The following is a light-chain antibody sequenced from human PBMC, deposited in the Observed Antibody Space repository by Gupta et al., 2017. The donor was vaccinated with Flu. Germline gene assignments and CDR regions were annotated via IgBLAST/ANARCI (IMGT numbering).Light chain of an antibody. V-gene: IGKV3-11*01. Sequence: VLTQSPATLCLTPGERATLSCRANQSVDIYLAWYKQKFGQAPRLLIYDASHRATGVIVRFSGGGSGTDFTLTISSREPEDFTVYYCQQRGKWPSMYTFGQGTKLEIK. CDR1: QSVDIY. CDR2: DAS. CDR3: QQRGKWPSMYT. J-gene: IGKJ2*01.